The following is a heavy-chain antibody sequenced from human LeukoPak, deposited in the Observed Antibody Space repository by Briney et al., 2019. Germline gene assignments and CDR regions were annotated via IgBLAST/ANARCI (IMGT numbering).Heavy chain of an antibody. CDR2: ISSSSSYI. Sequence: GGSLRLSCAASGFTFSSYSMNWVRQAPGKGLEWVSSISSSSSYIYYADSVKGRFTISRDNAKNSLYLQMNSLRAEDTALYYCARDRPYNWNPFYYYYMDVWGKGTTVTVSS. CDR3: ARDRPYNWNPFYYYYMDV. D-gene: IGHD1-20*01. J-gene: IGHJ6*03. CDR1: GFTFSSYS. V-gene: IGHV3-21*04.